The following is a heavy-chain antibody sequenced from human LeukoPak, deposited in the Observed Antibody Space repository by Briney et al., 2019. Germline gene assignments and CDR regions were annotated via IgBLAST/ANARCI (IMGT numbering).Heavy chain of an antibody. CDR3: ARCTKYTTGWCNWFDP. V-gene: IGHV3-23*01. CDR2: ISADGVNT. CDR1: GFTFRNHA. Sequence: GGSLRLSCAASGFTFRNHAMNWVRQTPGKGLEWVSSISADGVNTYYAHSVKGRFTISRDTSKDTLYLQMNSLSAEDTAVYYCARCTKYTTGWCNWFDPWGQGTLVTVSS. J-gene: IGHJ5*02. D-gene: IGHD6-19*01.